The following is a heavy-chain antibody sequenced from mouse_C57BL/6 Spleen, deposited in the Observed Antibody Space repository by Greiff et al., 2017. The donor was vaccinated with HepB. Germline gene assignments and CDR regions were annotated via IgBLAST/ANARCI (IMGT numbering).Heavy chain of an antibody. D-gene: IGHD2-4*01. V-gene: IGHV1-55*01. CDR3: ARTLYDYDLAWFAY. CDR2: IYPGSGST. Sequence: QVQLQQPGAELVKPGASVKMSCKASGYTFTSYWITWVKQRPGQGLEWIGDIYPGSGSTNYNEKFKSKATLTVDTSSSTAYMQLSSLTSEDSAVYYCARTLYDYDLAWFAYWGQGTLVTVSA. CDR1: GYTFTSYW. J-gene: IGHJ3*01.